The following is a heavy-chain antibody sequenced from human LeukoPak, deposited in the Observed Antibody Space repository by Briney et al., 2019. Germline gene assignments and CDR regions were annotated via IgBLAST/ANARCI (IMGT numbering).Heavy chain of an antibody. CDR3: AKALYDFWSGRLFDY. Sequence: PGRSLRLSCAASGFTFSSYAMSWVRQAPGKGLEWVSAISGSGGSTYYADSVKGRFTISRDNSKNTLYLQMNSLRAEDTAVYYCAKALYDFWSGRLFDYWGQGTLVTVSS. J-gene: IGHJ4*02. CDR2: ISGSGGST. CDR1: GFTFSSYA. V-gene: IGHV3-23*01. D-gene: IGHD3-3*01.